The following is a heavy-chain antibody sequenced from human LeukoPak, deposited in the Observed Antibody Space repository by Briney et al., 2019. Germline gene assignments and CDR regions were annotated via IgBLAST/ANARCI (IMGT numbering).Heavy chain of an antibody. CDR2: IYYSGST. CDR3: ASPKDYYYYGMDV. J-gene: IGHJ6*02. V-gene: IGHV4-39*01. Sequence: SETLSLTCTVSGGSISSSSYYWGWIRQPPGKGLEWIGSIYYSGSTYYNPSLKSRVTISVDTSKNQFSLKLSSVTAADTAVYYCASPKDYYYYGMDVWGQGTTVTVYS. CDR1: GGSISSSSYY.